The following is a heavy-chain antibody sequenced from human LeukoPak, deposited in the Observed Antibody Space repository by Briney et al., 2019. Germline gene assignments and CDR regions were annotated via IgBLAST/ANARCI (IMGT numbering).Heavy chain of an antibody. J-gene: IGHJ4*02. D-gene: IGHD3-16*01. CDR3: ARGIMITFGGSLDY. CDR2: SNSDGSST. Sequence: PGGSLRLSCAASGFTFSSYWMHWVRQAPAKGLVLVSRSNSDGSSTSYADSVKGRFTISRDNAKNTLYLQMNSLRAEDTAVYYCARGIMITFGGSLDYWGQGTLVTVSS. CDR1: GFTFSSYW. V-gene: IGHV3-74*01.